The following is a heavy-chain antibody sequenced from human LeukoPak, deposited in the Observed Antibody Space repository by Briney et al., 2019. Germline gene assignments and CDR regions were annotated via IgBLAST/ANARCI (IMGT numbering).Heavy chain of an antibody. CDR3: AREVKYDFWSGYYGDDAFDI. CDR1: GFTFSSYS. J-gene: IGHJ3*02. Sequence: GGSLRLSCAASGFTFSSYSMNWVRQAPGKGLEWVSSISSSSYIYYADSVKGRFTISRDNAKNSLYLQMNSLRAEDTAVYYCAREVKYDFWSGYYGDDAFDIWGQGTMVTVSS. V-gene: IGHV3-21*01. CDR2: ISSSSYI. D-gene: IGHD3-3*01.